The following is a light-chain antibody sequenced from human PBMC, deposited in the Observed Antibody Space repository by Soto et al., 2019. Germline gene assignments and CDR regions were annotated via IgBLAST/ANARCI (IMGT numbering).Light chain of an antibody. CDR2: KAS. Sequence: DIQMNQSPSTLSASVGDRVTVTCRASQSISSWLAWYQQKAGKAPKLLIYKASALESGVPSRFSGSGSGTEFTLTISSLEPEDFATYYCQHYNTYPWTFGQGTNVDIK. J-gene: IGKJ1*01. CDR3: QHYNTYPWT. CDR1: QSISSW. V-gene: IGKV1-5*03.